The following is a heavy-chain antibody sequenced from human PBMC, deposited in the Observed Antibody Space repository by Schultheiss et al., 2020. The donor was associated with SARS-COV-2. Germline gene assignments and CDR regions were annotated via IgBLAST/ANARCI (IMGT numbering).Heavy chain of an antibody. CDR3: ASGYNWNDIDYYYYYGMDV. V-gene: IGHV1-2*02. CDR1: GYTFTSYY. CDR2: INPSGGT. D-gene: IGHD1-1*01. J-gene: IGHJ6*02. Sequence: ASVKVSCKASGYTFTSYYMHWVRQAPGQGLEWMGIINPSGGTNYAQKFQGRVTMTRDTSISTAYMELSRLRSDDTAVYYCASGYNWNDIDYYYYYGMDVWGQGTTVTVSS.